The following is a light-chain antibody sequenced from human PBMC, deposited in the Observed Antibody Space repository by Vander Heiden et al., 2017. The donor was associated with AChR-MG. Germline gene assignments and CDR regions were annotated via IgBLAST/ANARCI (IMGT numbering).Light chain of an antibody. CDR1: QTVRSGN. CDR2: GAS. J-gene: IGKJ1*01. Sequence: EIVLTQSPGTLSLSPGERGTLSCRASQTVRSGNLAWYQQKLGQAPRLLLYGASSRATGIPDRFSGSGSGTDFTLTISRLEPEDFAVYFCQQYGTSPWTFGQGTKVEIK. CDR3: QQYGTSPWT. V-gene: IGKV3-20*01.